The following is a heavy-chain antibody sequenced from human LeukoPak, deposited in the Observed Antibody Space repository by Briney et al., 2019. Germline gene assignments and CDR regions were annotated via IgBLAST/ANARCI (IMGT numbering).Heavy chain of an antibody. CDR1: GFTFSSYG. CDR2: ISGSGGST. Sequence: GGSLRLSCAASGFTFSSYGMSWVRQAPGKGLEWVSAISGSGGSTYYADSVKGRFTISRGNAKNSLYLQMNSLRAEDTAVYYCARGSRALLWFGEPSGAFDIWGQGTMVTVSS. V-gene: IGHV3-23*01. J-gene: IGHJ3*02. CDR3: ARGSRALLWFGEPSGAFDI. D-gene: IGHD3-10*01.